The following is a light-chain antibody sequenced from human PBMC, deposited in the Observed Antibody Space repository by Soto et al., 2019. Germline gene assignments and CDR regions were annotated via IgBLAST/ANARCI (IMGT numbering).Light chain of an antibody. J-gene: IGKJ2*03. V-gene: IGKV3-15*01. Sequence: EIVMTQSPATLSVSPGERATLSCRASQSVSSNLAWYQQKPGQAPRLLIYGASTRATGIPARFSGSGSGTEFTLTISSLHSEDFAVYYCQQYNNWPPYSFGQGTKLELK. CDR2: GAS. CDR1: QSVSSN. CDR3: QQYNNWPPYS.